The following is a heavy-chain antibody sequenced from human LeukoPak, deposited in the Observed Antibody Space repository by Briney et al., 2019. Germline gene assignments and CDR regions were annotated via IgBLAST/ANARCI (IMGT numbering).Heavy chain of an antibody. CDR2: IRSDGNNK. CDR3: AKIMLVPSAPFDY. CDR1: GFRFSSYG. J-gene: IGHJ4*02. D-gene: IGHD3-10*01. Sequence: GGPLRLSCAASGFRFSSYGRHWVGQAQGKGVGWVSFIRSDGNNKYYADSVKARFTISRDNSNNTLYLQMNSLRTEDTAEYYCAKIMLVPSAPFDYWGQGTLVTVSS. V-gene: IGHV3-30*02.